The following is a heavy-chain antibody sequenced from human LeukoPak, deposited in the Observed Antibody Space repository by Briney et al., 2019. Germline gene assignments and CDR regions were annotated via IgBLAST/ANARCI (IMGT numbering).Heavy chain of an antibody. CDR2: ISSSSSYI. CDR3: ARGPPSGSYFIVAHPEGFDY. J-gene: IGHJ4*02. Sequence: GGSLRLPCAASGFTFSSYSMNWVRQAPGKGLEWVSSISSSSSYIYYADSVKGRFTISRDNAKNSLYLQMNSLRAEDTAVYYCARGPPSGSYFIVAHPEGFDYWGQGTLVTVSS. D-gene: IGHD1-26*01. CDR1: GFTFSSYS. V-gene: IGHV3-21*01.